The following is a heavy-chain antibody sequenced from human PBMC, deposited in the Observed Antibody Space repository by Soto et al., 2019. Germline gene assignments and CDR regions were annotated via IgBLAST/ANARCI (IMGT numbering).Heavy chain of an antibody. V-gene: IGHV4-59*12. CDR2: IHYSGRT. CDR1: NGSISGFY. D-gene: IGHD1-26*01. J-gene: IGHJ4*02. Sequence: SETLSLTCSVSNGSISGFYWTWIRQPPGKILEWIGYIHYSGRTDYSPSLTSRATMSVDTSKNQFSLNLKSITAADTAVYYCVRVGVGIGNHFDSWGRGTLVTVSS. CDR3: VRVGVGIGNHFDS.